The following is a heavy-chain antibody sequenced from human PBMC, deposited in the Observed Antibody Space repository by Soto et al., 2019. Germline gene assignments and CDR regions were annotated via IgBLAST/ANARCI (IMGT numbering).Heavy chain of an antibody. CDR1: GFTFSSYS. CDR2: ISSSSSYI. CDR3: ARDTGGSRHFDY. V-gene: IGHV3-21*01. Sequence: EVQLVESGGGLVKPGGSLRLSCAASGFTFSSYSMNWVRQAPGKGLEWVSSISSSSSYIYYADSVKGRFTISRDNAKNSLYLQMNSLRAEDTAVYYCARDTGGSRHFDYWGQGTLVTVSS. D-gene: IGHD3-16*01. J-gene: IGHJ4*02.